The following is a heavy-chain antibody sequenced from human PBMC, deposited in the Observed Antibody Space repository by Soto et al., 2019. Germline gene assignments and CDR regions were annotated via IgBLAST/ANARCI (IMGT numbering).Heavy chain of an antibody. CDR3: ARSYCSSTSCSLPQYYYYYYGMDV. CDR1: GGSISSGGYY. J-gene: IGHJ6*02. Sequence: SETLSLTCTVSGGSISSGGYYWSWIRQHPGKGLEWIGYIYYSGSTYYNPSLKSRVTISVDTSKNQFSLKLSPVTAADTAVYYCARSYCSSTSCSLPQYYYYYYGMDVWGQGTTVTVSS. D-gene: IGHD2-2*01. V-gene: IGHV4-31*03. CDR2: IYYSGST.